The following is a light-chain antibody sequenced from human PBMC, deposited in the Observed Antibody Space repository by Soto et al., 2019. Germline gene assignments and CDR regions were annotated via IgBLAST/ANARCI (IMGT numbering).Light chain of an antibody. CDR3: QQYNSYLLT. J-gene: IGKJ4*01. Sequence: DIQITQSPSTLSASVGDRVTITCRASQSTSRWLAWYQQKPGKAPKLLIYDASSLASGVPSRFSGSGSGTEFTLTISSLQPDDFATYYCQQYNSYLLTFGGGTKVEIK. CDR2: DAS. V-gene: IGKV1-5*01. CDR1: QSTSRW.